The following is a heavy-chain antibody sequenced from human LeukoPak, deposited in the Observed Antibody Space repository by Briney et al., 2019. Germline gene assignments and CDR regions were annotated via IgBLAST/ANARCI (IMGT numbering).Heavy chain of an antibody. CDR1: GFTVSSSY. V-gene: IGHV3-20*04. J-gene: IGHJ4*02. D-gene: IGHD5-24*01. CDR3: ARVVLSRGERDY. CDR2: INWNGGST. Sequence: GGSLRLSCAASGFTVSSSYMTWVRQAPGKGLEWVSGINWNGGSTGYVDSVKGRFTISRDNAKKFLYLQMNSLRAEDTALYYCARVVLSRGERDYWGQGTLVTVSS.